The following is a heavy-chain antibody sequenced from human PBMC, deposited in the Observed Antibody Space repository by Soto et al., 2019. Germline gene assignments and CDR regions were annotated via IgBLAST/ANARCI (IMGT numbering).Heavy chain of an antibody. V-gene: IGHV3-66*01. D-gene: IGHD2-2*01. CDR1: GFSVTNNY. J-gene: IGHJ4*02. CDR3: ARGRGSTGYLGREHYFDY. CDR2: IDIGGNT. Sequence: EVQVVESGGDLVQPGGSLRLSCAASGFSVTNNYMNWVRQAPGKGLEWVSIIDIGGNTYYADSVKDRFTISRDNSRNTLYLQMDSLRAEDTAVSYCARGRGSTGYLGREHYFDYWGQGTLGTVSP.